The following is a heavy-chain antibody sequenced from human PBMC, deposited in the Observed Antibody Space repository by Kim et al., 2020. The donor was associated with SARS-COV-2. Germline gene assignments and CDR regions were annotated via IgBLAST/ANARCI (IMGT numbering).Heavy chain of an antibody. CDR3: ARRTGYCSGGSCYREED. V-gene: IGHV5-10-1*01. CDR2: IDPSDSYT. CDR1: GYSFTSYW. J-gene: IGHJ4*02. D-gene: IGHD2-15*01. Sequence: GESLKISCKGSGYSFTSYWISWVRQMPGKGLEWMGRIDPSDSYTNYSPSFQGHVTISADKSISTAYLQWSSLKASDTAMYYCARRTGYCSGGSCYREEDWGQGTLVTVSS.